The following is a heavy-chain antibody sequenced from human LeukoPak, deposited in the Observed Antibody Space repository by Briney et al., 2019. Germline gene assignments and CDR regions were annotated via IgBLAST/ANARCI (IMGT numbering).Heavy chain of an antibody. CDR3: ARDYYGSGSYPYYHYYMDV. CDR2: IYTSGST. CDR1: GGSISSYY. Sequence: SETLSLTCTVSGGSISSYYWSWIRQPAGKGLEWIGRIYTSGSTNYNPSLKSRVTMSVDTSKNQFSLKLSSVTAADTAVYYCARDYYGSGSYPYYHYYMDVWGKGTTVTVSS. J-gene: IGHJ6*03. D-gene: IGHD3-10*01. V-gene: IGHV4-4*07.